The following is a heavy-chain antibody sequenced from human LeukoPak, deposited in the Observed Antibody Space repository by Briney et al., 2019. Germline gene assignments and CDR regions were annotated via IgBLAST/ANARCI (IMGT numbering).Heavy chain of an antibody. D-gene: IGHD2-15*01. CDR3: ATGRYCSGGSCYSRIDH. J-gene: IGHJ4*02. CDR2: INPNSGAT. Sequence: GASVKVSCKASGYTFTGSYLHWVRQAPGQGLEWMGWINPNSGATDYAQKFQGRVTMTRDTSITTAYMELNNLRSDDTAVYYCATGRYCSGGSCYSRIDHWGQGTLVTVSS. V-gene: IGHV1-2*02. CDR1: GYTFTGSY.